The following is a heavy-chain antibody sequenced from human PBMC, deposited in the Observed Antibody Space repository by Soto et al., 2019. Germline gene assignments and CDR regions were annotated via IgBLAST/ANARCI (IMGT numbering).Heavy chain of an antibody. V-gene: IGHV3-23*01. CDR2: ISGSGGST. J-gene: IGHJ6*02. CDR3: AKRGRSSGYYYYYGMDV. CDR1: GFTFRSYA. Sequence: GSLRLSCAASGFTFRSYAMSWVRQAPGKGLKWVSAISGSGGSTYYADSVKGRFTISRDNSKNTLYLQMNSLRAEDTAVYYCAKRGRSSGYYYYYGMDVWGQGTTVTVSS. D-gene: IGHD5-12*01.